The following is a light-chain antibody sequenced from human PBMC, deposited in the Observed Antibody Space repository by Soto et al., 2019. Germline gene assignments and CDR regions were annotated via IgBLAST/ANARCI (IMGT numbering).Light chain of an antibody. CDR3: MQSTQLPPT. Sequence: DVLVTQTPLSLSFAPGQPSSISFKSSQSLLHITGETFLFWYLQKPGQSPQLLIYEVSTRVSGVPDRFSGSGSGTDFTLEISRVETDDVGIYYCMQSTQLPPTFGQGTRLEIK. V-gene: IGKV2D-29*02. CDR2: EVS. J-gene: IGKJ5*01. CDR1: QSLLHITGETF.